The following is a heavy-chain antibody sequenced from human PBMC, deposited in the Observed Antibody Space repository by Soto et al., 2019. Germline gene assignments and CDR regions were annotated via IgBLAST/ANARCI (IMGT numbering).Heavy chain of an antibody. V-gene: IGHV3-23*01. CDR1: GFTFSSYA. CDR2: IGGSGGST. J-gene: IGHJ6*03. D-gene: IGHD2-15*01. Sequence: PGGSLRLSCAASGFTFSSYAMSWVRQAPGKGLEWVSAIGGSGGSTYYADSVKGRFTISRDNSKNTLYLQMNSLRAEDTAVYYCASGRKVVYYYYYMDVWGKGTTVTVSS. CDR3: ASGRKVVYYYYYMDV.